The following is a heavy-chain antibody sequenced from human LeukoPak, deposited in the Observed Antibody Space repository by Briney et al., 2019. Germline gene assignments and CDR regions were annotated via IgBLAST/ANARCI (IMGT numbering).Heavy chain of an antibody. V-gene: IGHV1-46*01. CDR1: GYTFTSYY. CDR3: ARATLSDYYFDY. J-gene: IGHJ4*02. Sequence: ASVKVSCKASGYTFTSYYMHWVRQAPGQGLEWMGIINPSGGSTSYAQKFQGRVTMTRDTSTNTVYMELSSLRSEDTAVYFCARATLSDYYFDYWGQGTLVTVSS. CDR2: INPSGGST.